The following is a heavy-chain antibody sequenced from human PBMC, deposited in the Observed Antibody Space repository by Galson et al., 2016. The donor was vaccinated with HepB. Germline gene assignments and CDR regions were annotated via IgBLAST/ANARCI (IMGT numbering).Heavy chain of an antibody. D-gene: IGHD5-12*01. J-gene: IGHJ6*02. CDR1: DASISSSNW. CDR2: IYRNGNT. V-gene: IGHV4-4*02. Sequence: SETLSLTCAVSDASISSSNWWTWVRQPPGKGLEWIGEIYRNGNTNLNPSLKSRVTISLDKSKNHFSLNLSSVTAADTAVYYCTRVPNSGGYPYPYSYGMDVWGQGTTVTVSS. CDR3: TRVPNSGGYPYPYSYGMDV.